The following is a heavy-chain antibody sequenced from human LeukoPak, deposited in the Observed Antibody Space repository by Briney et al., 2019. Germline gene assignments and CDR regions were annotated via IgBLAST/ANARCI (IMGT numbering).Heavy chain of an antibody. CDR1: GGSFSGYY. D-gene: IGHD3-9*01. V-gene: IGHV4-34*01. J-gene: IGHJ4*02. CDR3: ARGRPGILTGYYLDY. Sequence: SETLSLTCAVYGGSFSGYYWSWIRQPPGKGLEWIGEINHSGSTNYNPSLKSRVTISVDTSKNQFSLKLSSVTAADTAVYYCARGRPGILTGYYLDYWGQGTLVTVSS. CDR2: INHSGST.